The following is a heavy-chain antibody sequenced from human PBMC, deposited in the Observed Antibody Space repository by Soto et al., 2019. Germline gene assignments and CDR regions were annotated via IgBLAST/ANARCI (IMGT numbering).Heavy chain of an antibody. CDR3: ARARQLVRVGRLLDY. Sequence: GGSLRLSCAASGFTFSSYSMNWVRQAPGKGLEWVSSISSSSSYIYYADSVKGRFTISRDNAKNSLYLQMNSLRAEDTAVYYCARARQLVRVGRLLDYWGQGTLVTVSS. CDR2: ISSSSSYI. D-gene: IGHD6-6*01. J-gene: IGHJ4*02. V-gene: IGHV3-21*01. CDR1: GFTFSSYS.